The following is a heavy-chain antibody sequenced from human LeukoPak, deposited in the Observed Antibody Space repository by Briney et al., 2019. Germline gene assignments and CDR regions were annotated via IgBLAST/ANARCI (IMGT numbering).Heavy chain of an antibody. CDR3: ARGRTRFGGVIVRDYYFDY. J-gene: IGHJ4*02. CDR1: GGSISSSNW. V-gene: IGHV4-4*02. Sequence: SETLSLTCAVSGGSISSSNWWSWVRQPPGKGLEWIGEIYHSGSTNYNPSLKSRVTISVDTSKNQFSLKLSSVTAADTAVYYCARGRTRFGGVIVRDYYFDYWGQGTLVTVSS. D-gene: IGHD3-16*02. CDR2: IYHSGST.